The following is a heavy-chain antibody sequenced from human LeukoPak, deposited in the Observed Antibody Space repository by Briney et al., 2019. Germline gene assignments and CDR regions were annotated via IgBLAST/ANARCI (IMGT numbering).Heavy chain of an antibody. Sequence: GGSLRLSCAASGFTFSSYWMHWVRQAPGKGLVWVSRINSDGSSTSYADSVKGRFTISRDNSKNTLYLQMNSLRAEDTAAYFCTKAGSSGYPRSYYFDYWGQGTLVTVSS. CDR1: GFTFSSYW. V-gene: IGHV3-74*01. J-gene: IGHJ4*01. CDR2: INSDGSST. D-gene: IGHD3-22*01. CDR3: TKAGSSGYPRSYYFDY.